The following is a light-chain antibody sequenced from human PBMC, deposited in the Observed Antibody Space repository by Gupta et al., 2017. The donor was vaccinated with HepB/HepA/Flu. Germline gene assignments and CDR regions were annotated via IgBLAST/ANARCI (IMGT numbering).Light chain of an antibody. J-gene: IGKJ3*01. CDR3: QQYDNRPPFT. Sequence: ELVMTQSPATLSVSPGESATLSCRASQSMSSNLAWYQHKPGQAPRLLIYGASTRATGIPARIIGSGSGTDFSLTISSLQSEDFAVYYCQQYDNRPPFTFGHGTKVDIK. CDR2: GAS. V-gene: IGKV3-15*01. CDR1: QSMSSN.